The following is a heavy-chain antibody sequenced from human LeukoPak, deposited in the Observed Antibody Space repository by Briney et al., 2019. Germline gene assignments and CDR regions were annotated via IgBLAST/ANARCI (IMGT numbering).Heavy chain of an antibody. CDR1: GFTFRSYG. CDR2: IWYDGSNK. CDR3: ARDTQLLVSSSGLDY. Sequence: GGPLRLSCAASGFTFRSYGMHWVRQAPGKGVEWVAVIWYDGSNKYYADSVKGRFTISRDNSKNTLYLQMNSLRAEDTAVYYCARDTQLLVSSSGLDYWGQGTLVTVSS. J-gene: IGHJ4*02. V-gene: IGHV3-33*01. D-gene: IGHD3-16*02.